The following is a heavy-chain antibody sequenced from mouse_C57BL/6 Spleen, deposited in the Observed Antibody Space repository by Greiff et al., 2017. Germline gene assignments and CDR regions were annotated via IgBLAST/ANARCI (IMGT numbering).Heavy chain of an antibody. CDR3: ARWGIYYDYPYDMDY. V-gene: IGHV1-82*01. J-gene: IGHJ4*01. CDR1: GYAFSSSW. D-gene: IGHD2-4*01. Sequence: VKLQESGPELVKPGASVKISCKASGYAFSSSWMNWVKQRPGKGLEWIGRIYPGDGDTNYNGKFKGKATLTADKSSSTAYMQLSSLTSEDSAVYYCARWGIYYDYPYDMDYWGQGTSVTVSS. CDR2: IYPGDGDT.